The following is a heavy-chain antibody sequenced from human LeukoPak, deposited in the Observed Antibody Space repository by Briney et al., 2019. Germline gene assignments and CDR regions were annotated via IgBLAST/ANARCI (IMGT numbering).Heavy chain of an antibody. D-gene: IGHD6-19*01. Sequence: GGALRHSCSASGFPLDDYGMSWVPQAPAKGLGWVYGINWNGGRTGDVAAVKDRFTISRDKAKNSLYLQMNRLRAEDTALYYCARVGSSGWPGRRGVDYWGQGTLVTVSS. J-gene: IGHJ4*02. V-gene: IGHV3-20*04. CDR3: ARVGSSGWPGRRGVDY. CDR1: GFPLDDYG. CDR2: INWNGGRT.